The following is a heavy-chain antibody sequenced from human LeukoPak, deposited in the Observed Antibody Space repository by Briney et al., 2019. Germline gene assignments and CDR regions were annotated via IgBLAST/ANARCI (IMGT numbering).Heavy chain of an antibody. D-gene: IGHD1-26*01. Sequence: GGSLRLSCVASGFTFRSYWMNWVRQAPGKGLEWVANIKQDGSEKYYVDSVKGRSTISRDNAKSSLYLQMNSLRAEDTAVYYCARGGTYYYHYFGYWGQGTLVTVSS. CDR3: ARGGTYYYHYFGY. V-gene: IGHV3-7*05. CDR2: IKQDGSEK. CDR1: GFTFRSYW. J-gene: IGHJ4*02.